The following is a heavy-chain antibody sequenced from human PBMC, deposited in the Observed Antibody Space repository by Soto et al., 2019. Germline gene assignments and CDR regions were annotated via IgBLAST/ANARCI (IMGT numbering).Heavy chain of an antibody. CDR3: ARGGGYDAHFDY. V-gene: IGHV3-30-3*01. CDR1: GFTFSSYA. Sequence: QVQLVESGGGVVQPGRSLRLSCAASGFTFSSYAMHWVRQAPGKGLEWVAVISYDGSNKYYADSVKGRFTISRDNSKNTLYLQMNSLRAEDTAVYYCARGGGYDAHFDYWGQGTLVTVSS. J-gene: IGHJ4*02. CDR2: ISYDGSNK. D-gene: IGHD5-12*01.